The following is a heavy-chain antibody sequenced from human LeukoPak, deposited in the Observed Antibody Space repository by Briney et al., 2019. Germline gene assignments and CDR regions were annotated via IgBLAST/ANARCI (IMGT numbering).Heavy chain of an antibody. J-gene: IGHJ4*02. V-gene: IGHV4-61*01. CDR1: GGSVSSGSYY. CDR3: ATTYSSGWYVGDY. Sequence: PSETLSLTCTVSGGSVSSGSYYWSWIRQPPGKGLEWIGYIYYSGSAKYNPSLKSRVTISVDTSKNQFSLKLSSVTAADTAVYYCATTYSSGWYVGDYWGQGTLVTVSS. D-gene: IGHD6-19*01. CDR2: IYYSGSA.